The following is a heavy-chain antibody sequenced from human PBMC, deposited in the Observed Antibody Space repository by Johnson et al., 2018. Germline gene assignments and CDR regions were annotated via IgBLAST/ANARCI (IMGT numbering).Heavy chain of an antibody. CDR1: GFTFDDFT. Sequence: EVQLVESGGVVVQPGGSLRLSCSASGFTFDDFTMLWVRQAPGKGLEWVSLISWDSGGTDYADSVKGRFTISRDNSKDSLYLQMNSLRTEDRALYYWAKGGHSVSTGYFANWGQGTLVTVSS. D-gene: IGHD3-22*01. J-gene: IGHJ4*02. V-gene: IGHV3-43*01. CDR3: AKGGHSVSTGYFAN. CDR2: ISWDSGGT.